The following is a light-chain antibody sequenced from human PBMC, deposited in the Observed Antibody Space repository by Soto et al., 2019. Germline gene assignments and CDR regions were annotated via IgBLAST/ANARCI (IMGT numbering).Light chain of an antibody. Sequence: QSALTQPRSVSGSPGQSVSISCTGTSSDVGRYSYVSWYQQHPGKAPKLMIYDVSERPSGVPDRFSGSKSGNTASLTISGLQAEDEADYYCAAWDDSLNGYVFGTGTKVTVL. CDR1: SSDVGRYSY. V-gene: IGLV2-11*01. CDR3: AAWDDSLNGYV. J-gene: IGLJ1*01. CDR2: DVS.